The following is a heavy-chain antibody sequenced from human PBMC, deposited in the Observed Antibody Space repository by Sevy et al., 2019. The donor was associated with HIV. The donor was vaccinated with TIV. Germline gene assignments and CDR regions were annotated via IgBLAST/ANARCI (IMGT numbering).Heavy chain of an antibody. J-gene: IGHJ4*02. CDR2: ISSSSSYI. V-gene: IGHV3-21*01. D-gene: IGHD2-2*01. Sequence: GGSLRLSCAASGFTFSSYSMNWVRQAPGKGLEWVSSISSSSSYIYYADSVKGRFTISRDNAKNSLYLQMNSLRAEDTAVYYCASFSSTSWPFDYWGQGTLVTVSS. CDR1: GFTFSSYS. CDR3: ASFSSTSWPFDY.